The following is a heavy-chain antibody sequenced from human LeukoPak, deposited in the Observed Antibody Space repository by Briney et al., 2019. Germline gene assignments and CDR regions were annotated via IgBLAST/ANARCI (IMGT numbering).Heavy chain of an antibody. Sequence: SSETLSLTCTVSGGSISSGGYYWSWIRQHPGKGLEWIGYIYYSGSTYYNPSLRSRATISVDRSKNQFSLKLSSVTAADTAVYYCARDGLPAQGTFDIWGQGTMVTVSS. V-gene: IGHV4-31*03. D-gene: IGHD2-2*01. J-gene: IGHJ3*02. CDR2: IYYSGST. CDR3: ARDGLPAQGTFDI. CDR1: GGSISSGGYY.